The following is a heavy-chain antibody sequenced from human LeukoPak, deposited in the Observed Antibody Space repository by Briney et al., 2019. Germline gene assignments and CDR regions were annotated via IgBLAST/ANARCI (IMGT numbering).Heavy chain of an antibody. J-gene: IGHJ4*02. Sequence: PGGSLRLSCAASGFTFSSYDMSWVRQAPGKGLEWVSAISGSGGSTYYADSVKGRFTISRDNSKNTLYLQMNSLRAEDTAVYYCAKAIQKYYYDSSGYYSPDYWGQGTLVTVSS. CDR2: ISGSGGST. V-gene: IGHV3-23*01. CDR3: AKAIQKYYYDSSGYYSPDY. D-gene: IGHD3-22*01. CDR1: GFTFSSYD.